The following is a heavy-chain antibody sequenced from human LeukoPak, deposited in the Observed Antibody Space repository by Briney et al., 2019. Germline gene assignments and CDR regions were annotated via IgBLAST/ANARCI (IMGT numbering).Heavy chain of an antibody. CDR2: IYTSGST. D-gene: IGHD3-10*01. CDR3: ARVFDSGSQAYFYYMDV. CDR1: GGSISSGSYY. V-gene: IGHV4-61*02. J-gene: IGHJ6*03. Sequence: PSETLSLTCTVSGGSISSGSYYWSWIRQPAGKGLEWIGRIYTSGSTNYSPSLKSRVTISVDTSKNQFSLKLSSVTAADTAVYYCARVFDSGSQAYFYYMDVWGKGTTVTIFS.